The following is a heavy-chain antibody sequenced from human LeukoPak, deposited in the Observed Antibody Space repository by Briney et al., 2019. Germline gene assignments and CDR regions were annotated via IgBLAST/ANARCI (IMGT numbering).Heavy chain of an antibody. V-gene: IGHV3-13*01. D-gene: IGHD3-3*01. Sequence: GGSLRLSCAASGFTFSSYDMHWVRQTIGKGLEWVSSIGIAGDTYYPGSVKGRFTISRENAKNSLYLQMNSLRAGDTAVYYCARDSPGAETHYDFWSGYYIGYFDYWGQGTLVTVSS. CDR2: IGIAGDT. J-gene: IGHJ4*02. CDR3: ARDSPGAETHYDFWSGYYIGYFDY. CDR1: GFTFSSYD.